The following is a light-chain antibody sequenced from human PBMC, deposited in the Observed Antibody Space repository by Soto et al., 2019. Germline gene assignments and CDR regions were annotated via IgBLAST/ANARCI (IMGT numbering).Light chain of an antibody. J-gene: IGLJ3*02. CDR2: EGT. CDR1: SSDVGSYKL. CDR3: CSYAGSSTWV. V-gene: IGLV2-23*01. Sequence: QSALTQPASVSGSPGQSITISCTGTSSDVGSYKLDSWYQQHPGKAPKLMIYEGTKRPSGVSDRFSGSKSGNTASLTISGLQTDDEADYYCCSYAGSSTWVFGGGTKVTVL.